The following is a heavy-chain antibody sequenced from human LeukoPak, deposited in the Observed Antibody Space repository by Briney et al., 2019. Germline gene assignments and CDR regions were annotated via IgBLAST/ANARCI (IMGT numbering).Heavy chain of an antibody. D-gene: IGHD4-17*01. V-gene: IGHV1-2*06. J-gene: IGHJ4*02. Sequence: ASVKVSCKASGYTFTDYFIHWVRQAPGQGLEWMGRINPNGGGTDDAQNFQGRVTMTRDTSISTAYMELSRLRSDDTAVYYCARASDYGDFDYWGQGTLVTVSS. CDR3: ARASDYGDFDY. CDR2: INPNGGGT. CDR1: GYTFTDYF.